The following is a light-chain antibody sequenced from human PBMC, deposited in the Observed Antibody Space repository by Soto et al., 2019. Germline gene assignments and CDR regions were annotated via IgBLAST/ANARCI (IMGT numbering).Light chain of an antibody. CDR1: SSNIGSNT. CDR2: SNN. CDR3: AAWDDSLNGVL. J-gene: IGLJ2*01. V-gene: IGLV1-44*01. Sequence: QSVLTQPPSASGTPGQRVTISCSGSSSNIGSNTVNWYQQLPGTAPKLLIYSNNQRPSGVPDRFSGSKSGTSASLAIIGLLSLDGAAYYCAAWDDSLNGVLFGGGTKLTVL.